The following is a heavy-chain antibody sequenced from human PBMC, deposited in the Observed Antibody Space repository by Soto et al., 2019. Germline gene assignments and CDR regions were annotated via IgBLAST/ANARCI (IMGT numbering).Heavy chain of an antibody. CDR3: ARVYYGSGSYYRVPYYYGMDV. D-gene: IGHD3-10*01. V-gene: IGHV1-69*13. CDR1: GGTFISYS. J-gene: IGHJ6*02. CDR2: IIPIFGTA. Sequence: SVNGSFKSSGGTFISYSISWVRQAPGQGLECMGGIIPIFGTANYAQKFQGRVTITADESTSTAYMELSSLRSKDTAVYYCARVYYGSGSYYRVPYYYGMDVCGQGTTVTVSS.